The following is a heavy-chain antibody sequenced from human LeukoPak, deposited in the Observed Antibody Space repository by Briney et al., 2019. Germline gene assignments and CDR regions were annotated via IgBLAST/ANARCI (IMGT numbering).Heavy chain of an antibody. CDR3: AKEWELLHDY. J-gene: IGHJ4*02. Sequence: GGSLRLSCAASGFTFSTYIMNWVRQTPGKGLEWVTSIGTSTSYIYYADSVKGRFTISRDNAKNSLYLEMNSLRAEDTAVYYCAKEWELLHDYWGQGTLVTVSS. CDR1: GFTFSTYI. V-gene: IGHV3-21*01. D-gene: IGHD1-26*01. CDR2: IGTSTSYI.